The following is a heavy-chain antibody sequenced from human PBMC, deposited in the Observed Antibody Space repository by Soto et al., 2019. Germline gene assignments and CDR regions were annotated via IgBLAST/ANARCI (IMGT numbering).Heavy chain of an antibody. Sequence: SVKVSCKASGGTFSSYAISWVRQAPGQGLEWMGGIIPIFGTANYAQKFQGRVTITADESTSTAYMELSSLRSEDTAVYYCARVEYYDSSGYPTNFDYWGQGTLVTVSS. CDR1: GGTFSSYA. J-gene: IGHJ4*02. CDR3: ARVEYYDSSGYPTNFDY. V-gene: IGHV1-69*13. CDR2: IIPIFGTA. D-gene: IGHD3-22*01.